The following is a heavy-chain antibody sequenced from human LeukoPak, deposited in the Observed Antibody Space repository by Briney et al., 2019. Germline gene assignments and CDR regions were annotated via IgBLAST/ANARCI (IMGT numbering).Heavy chain of an antibody. CDR3: AKVITGAPPWRGAFDI. V-gene: IGHV3-23*01. CDR2: IGGSGVST. Sequence: GGPLRLSCAASGFTFSAYAMSWVRQAPGKGLEWVSFIGGSGVSTWYADSVKGRFTFSRDNSKNTLYLQMNSLRAEDTAIYYCAKVITGAPPWRGAFDIWSQGTMVAVSS. J-gene: IGHJ3*02. D-gene: IGHD1-20*01. CDR1: GFTFSAYA.